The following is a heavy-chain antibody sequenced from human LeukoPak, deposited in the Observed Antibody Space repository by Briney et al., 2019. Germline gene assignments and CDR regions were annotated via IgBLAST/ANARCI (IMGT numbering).Heavy chain of an antibody. J-gene: IGHJ4*02. CDR2: IYTSGST. CDR1: GGSISSGSYY. D-gene: IGHD3-10*01. CDR3: ARVGQLRSPRYGSGSYYNEYYFDY. V-gene: IGHV4-61*02. Sequence: SQTLSLTCTVSGGSISSGSYYWSWIRQPAGKGLEWIGRIYTSGSTNYNPSLKSRVTISVDTSKNQFSLKLSSVTAADTAVYYCARVGQLRSPRYGSGSYYNEYYFDYWGQGTLVTVSS.